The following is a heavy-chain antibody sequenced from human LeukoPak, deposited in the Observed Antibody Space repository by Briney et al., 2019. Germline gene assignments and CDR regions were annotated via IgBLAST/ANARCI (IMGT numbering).Heavy chain of an antibody. J-gene: IGHJ6*03. D-gene: IGHD1-26*01. Sequence: GASVKVSCKASGYTFTRYYMHWVRQAPGQGLEWMGIINPSGGSTSYAQKFQGRVTMTRDMSTSTVYMELSSLRSEDTAVYYCARDGVGATTGQAGYYYMDVWGKGTTVTVSS. CDR2: INPSGGST. CDR3: ARDGVGATTGQAGYYYMDV. CDR1: GYTFTRYY. V-gene: IGHV1-46*01.